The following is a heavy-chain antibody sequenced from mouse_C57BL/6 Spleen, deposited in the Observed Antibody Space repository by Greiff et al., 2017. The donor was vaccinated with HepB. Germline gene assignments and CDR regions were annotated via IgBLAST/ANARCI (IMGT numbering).Heavy chain of an antibody. CDR2: IYPGDGDT. CDR1: GYAFSSYW. V-gene: IGHV1-80*01. CDR3: AREQTGSPFDY. J-gene: IGHJ2*01. D-gene: IGHD4-1*01. Sequence: QVQLQQSGAELVKPGASVKISCKASGYAFSSYWMNWVKQRPGKGLEWIGQIYPGDGDTNYNGKFKGKATLTADKSSRTAYMQLSSLTSEDSAVYFCAREQTGSPFDYWGQGTTLTVSS.